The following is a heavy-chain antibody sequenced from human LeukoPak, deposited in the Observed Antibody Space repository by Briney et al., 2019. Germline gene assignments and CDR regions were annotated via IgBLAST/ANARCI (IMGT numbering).Heavy chain of an antibody. V-gene: IGHV3-21*01. J-gene: IGHJ6*03. CDR1: GFTFSSYS. D-gene: IGHD3-9*01. Sequence: GGSLRLSCAASGFTFSSYSMNWVRQALGKGLEWVSSISSSSSYIYYADSVKGRFTISRDNAKNSLYLQMNSLRAEDTAVYYCAREAYDILTGYTSYYYYMDVWGKGTTVTVSS. CDR2: ISSSSSYI. CDR3: AREAYDILTGYTSYYYYMDV.